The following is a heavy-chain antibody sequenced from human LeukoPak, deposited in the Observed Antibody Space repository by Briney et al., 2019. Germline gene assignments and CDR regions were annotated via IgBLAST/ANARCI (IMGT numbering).Heavy chain of an antibody. J-gene: IGHJ6*02. V-gene: IGHV3-30-3*01. CDR1: GFTFSTYG. CDR3: ARGRYCSSTRCYSYYYYYNMDV. D-gene: IGHD2-2*01. Sequence: GGPLRLSCAVSGFTFSTYGMHWVRQAPGKGLAWVARISYYESKKYLAESEKGRFTTSRDNYKITLYLQMNSLRVEDTAVYYCARGRYCSSTRCYSYYYYYNMDVWGQGTTVTVSS. CDR2: ISYYESKK.